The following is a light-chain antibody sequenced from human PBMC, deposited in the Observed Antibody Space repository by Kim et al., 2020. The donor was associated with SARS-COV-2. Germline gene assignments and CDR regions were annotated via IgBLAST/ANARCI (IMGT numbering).Light chain of an antibody. CDR3: QQYNNWPPVT. CDR1: QGVRRN. V-gene: IGKV3-15*01. Sequence: PGDRDTLSGRDSQGVRRNLAGFQQKPGQAPRLRIYGASTRATGDPARFSGTGSGTEFTLTISSLQSEDFAVYYCQQYNNWPPVTFGQGTRLEIK. J-gene: IGKJ5*01. CDR2: GAS.